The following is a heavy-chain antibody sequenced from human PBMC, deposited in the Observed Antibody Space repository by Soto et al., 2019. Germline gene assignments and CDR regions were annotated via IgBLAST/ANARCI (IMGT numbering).Heavy chain of an antibody. V-gene: IGHV1-69*01. D-gene: IGHD6-19*01. CDR3: ARAVAVAGTETFDY. CDR2: IIPIFGTA. J-gene: IGHJ4*02. CDR1: GGTFSSYA. Sequence: QVKLVQFGAGVKKPGSSVKFSCKASGGTFSSYAISWVRQAPGQGLEGMGGIIPIFGTANYAQKFQGRVTITADESTSTAYMELSSLRSEDTAGYYCARAVAVAGTETFDYWGQGTLVTVSS.